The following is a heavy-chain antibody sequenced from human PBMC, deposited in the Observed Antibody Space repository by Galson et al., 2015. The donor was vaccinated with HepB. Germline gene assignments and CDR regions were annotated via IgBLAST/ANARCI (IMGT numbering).Heavy chain of an antibody. J-gene: IGHJ4*02. CDR2: ISSSSGTI. CDR3: ARVESRYCSVGSCYEGDY. Sequence: SLRLSCAASGFTFSSYSMYWVRPAPGKGLEWVSYISSSSGTIYYADSVKGRFTISRDNAKNSLYLQMNSLRAEDTAVYYCARVESRYCSVGSCYEGDYWGQGTLVTVSS. V-gene: IGHV3-48*01. D-gene: IGHD2-15*01. CDR1: GFTFSSYS.